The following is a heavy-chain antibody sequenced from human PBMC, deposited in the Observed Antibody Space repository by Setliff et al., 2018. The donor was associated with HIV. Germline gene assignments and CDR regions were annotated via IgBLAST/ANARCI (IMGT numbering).Heavy chain of an antibody. D-gene: IGHD3-22*01. Sequence: GASVKVSCKTSGYSFFTSGITWVRQAPGQGLEWMGGVVPTIHEATYAQKFQGRVTITADESATTVYMEMSGLTSEDTAIYYCARGADASGYFYREYFQHWGQGTLVTVSS. V-gene: IGHV1-69*13. CDR2: VVPTIHEA. J-gene: IGHJ1*01. CDR3: ARGADASGYFYREYFQH. CDR1: GYSFFTSG.